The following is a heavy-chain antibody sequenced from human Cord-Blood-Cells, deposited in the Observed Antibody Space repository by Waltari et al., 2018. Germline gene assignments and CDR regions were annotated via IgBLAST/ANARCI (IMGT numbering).Heavy chain of an antibody. CDR3: ATRYSGSYYAFDI. V-gene: IGHV4-34*01. D-gene: IGHD1-26*01. J-gene: IGHJ3*02. CDR2: INHSGST. Sequence: QVQLQQWGAGLLKPSETLSITCAVYGGSFSGYYWSWIRQPPGKGLEWIGEINHSGSTNYNPSLKSRVTISVDTSKNQFSLKQSSVTAADTAVYYCATRYSGSYYAFDIWGQGTMVTVSS. CDR1: GGSFSGYY.